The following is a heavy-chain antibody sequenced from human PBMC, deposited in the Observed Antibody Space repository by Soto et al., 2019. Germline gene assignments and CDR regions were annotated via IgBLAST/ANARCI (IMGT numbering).Heavy chain of an antibody. V-gene: IGHV3-33*01. D-gene: IGHD6-13*01. CDR2: IWYDGSNK. J-gene: IGHJ4*02. CDR3: ARDRSSWYQSPIAVAGTIDY. CDR1: GFNFSSYG. Sequence: PGGSLRLSCAASGFNFSSYGMHWVRQAPGKGLEWMAVIWYDGSNKYYADSVKGRITISRDNSKNTLYLQMNSLRAEDTAVYHCARDRSSWYQSPIAVAGTIDYWGQGALVTVSS.